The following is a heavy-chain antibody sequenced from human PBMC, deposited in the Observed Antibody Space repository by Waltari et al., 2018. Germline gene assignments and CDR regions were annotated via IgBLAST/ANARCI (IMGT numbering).Heavy chain of an antibody. D-gene: IGHD6-6*01. J-gene: IGHJ6*02. V-gene: IGHV3-23*01. CDR2: MTASGLM. CDR3: AKDEGARLAPTFGMDA. Sequence: EMQLLESGGAWVQPGGSRRLYCAAAGFPFSTYTMNWVRQAPGKGLEWVAVMTASGLMDYGDSVKGRFIISRDNSKNTLCLEMYRLRGEDTARYYCAKDEGARLAPTFGMDAWGQGTTVIVSS. CDR1: GFPFSTYT.